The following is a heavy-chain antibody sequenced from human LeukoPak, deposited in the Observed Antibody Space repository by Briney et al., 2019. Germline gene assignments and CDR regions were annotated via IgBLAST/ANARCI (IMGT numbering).Heavy chain of an antibody. CDR2: ISSGSATI. J-gene: IGHJ4*02. CDR3: ASGSYGQFDY. CDR1: VYTFSSHS. Sequence: PGGSLRLSCAATVYTFSSHSMNWVRETPGGGVEGVSYISSGSATIYYADSVKGRFTISRDNAKNSLYLQMSGLRDEDTAVYYCASGSYGQFDYWGQGTLVTVSS. V-gene: IGHV3-48*02. D-gene: IGHD3-16*01.